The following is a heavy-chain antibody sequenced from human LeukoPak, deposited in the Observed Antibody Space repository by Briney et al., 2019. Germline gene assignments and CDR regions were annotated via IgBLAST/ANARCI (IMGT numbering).Heavy chain of an antibody. V-gene: IGHV1-24*01. CDR2: FDPEDGET. Sequence: GAPVKVSCKVSGYTLTEISIHWVRHAPGKGLEWMGGFDPEDGETIYAQRFQGRVTMTEDTSTDTAYMELSSLRSEDTAVYYCATGVVGATPSDFDYWGQGTLVTVSS. CDR3: ATGVVGATPSDFDY. CDR1: GYTLTEIS. D-gene: IGHD1-26*01. J-gene: IGHJ4*02.